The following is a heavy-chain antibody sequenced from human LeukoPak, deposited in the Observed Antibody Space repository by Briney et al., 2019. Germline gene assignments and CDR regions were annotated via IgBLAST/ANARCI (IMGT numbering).Heavy chain of an antibody. V-gene: IGHV1-69*04. CDR1: GGTFSSYA. CDR3: ARTGVGAYFDY. J-gene: IGHJ4*02. Sequence: SVKVSCKASGGTFSSYAIIWVRQAPGQGLEWMGRIIPILGIANYAQKFQGRVTITADKSTSTAYMELSSLRSEDTAVYYCARTGVGAYFDYWGQGTLVTVSS. D-gene: IGHD1-1*01. CDR2: IIPILGIA.